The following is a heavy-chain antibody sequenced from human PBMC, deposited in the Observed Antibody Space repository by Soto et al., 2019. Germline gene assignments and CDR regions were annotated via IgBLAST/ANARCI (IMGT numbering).Heavy chain of an antibody. CDR1: SGYFSGYY. V-gene: IGHV4-34*01. J-gene: IGHJ4*02. D-gene: IGHD6-6*01. CDR3: ARAPKGSGSSQTSPDF. Sequence: QVQLHQWGAGLLKPSETLSLACSIYSGYFSGYYWSWIRQPTGKGLEWIGEISHSGNTNSSPSLMSRFSISIDTSKKPFALNLDSVSAADTAVYYCARAPKGSGSSQTSPDFWGQGTLVTVSS. CDR2: ISHSGNT.